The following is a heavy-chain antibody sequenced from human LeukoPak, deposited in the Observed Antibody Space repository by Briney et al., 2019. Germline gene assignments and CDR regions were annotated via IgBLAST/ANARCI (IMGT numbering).Heavy chain of an antibody. Sequence: PSETLSLTCTVSGGSISSSSYYWSWIRQPPGKGLEWIGEIHHSGSTNYNPSLKSRVTISVDTSKNQSSLKLSSVTAADTAVYYCARRRAHYYDSSGYYSRPQRAFDIWGQGTMVSVSS. CDR1: GGSISSSSYY. CDR3: ARRRAHYYDSSGYYSRPQRAFDI. J-gene: IGHJ3*02. V-gene: IGHV4-39*07. D-gene: IGHD3-22*01. CDR2: IHHSGST.